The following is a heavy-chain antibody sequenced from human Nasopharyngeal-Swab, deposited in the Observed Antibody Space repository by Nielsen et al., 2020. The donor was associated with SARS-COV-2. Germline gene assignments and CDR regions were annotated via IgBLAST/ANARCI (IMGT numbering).Heavy chain of an antibody. V-gene: IGHV4-39*01. CDR2: IYYSGST. CDR1: GGSISSSSYY. D-gene: IGHD6-19*01. J-gene: IGHJ3*02. Sequence: ETLSLTCTVSGGSISSSSYYWGWIRQPPGKGLEWIGSIYYSGSTYYNPSLKSRVTISVDTSKNQFSLKLSSVTAADTAVYYCARLTVSSSGISSGAFDIWGQGTMVTVSS. CDR3: ARLTVSSSGISSGAFDI.